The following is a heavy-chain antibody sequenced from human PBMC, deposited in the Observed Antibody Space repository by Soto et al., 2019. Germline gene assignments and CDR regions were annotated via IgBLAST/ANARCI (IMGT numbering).Heavy chain of an antibody. CDR3: ARLPGHSTGWTHFGF. Sequence: PGGSVRLSCAASGFTFSNYWMHWVRQAPGKGLVWVSRINSDGSTTSRADSVKGRFTISRDNAKNTLYLQMNSLRAEDTAVYYCARLPGHSTGWTHFGFWGQGTQVTVSS. D-gene: IGHD6-19*01. CDR2: INSDGSTT. V-gene: IGHV3-74*01. CDR1: GFTFSNYW. J-gene: IGHJ4*02.